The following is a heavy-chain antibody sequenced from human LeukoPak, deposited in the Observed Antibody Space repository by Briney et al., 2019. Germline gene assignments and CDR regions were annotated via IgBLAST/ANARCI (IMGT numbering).Heavy chain of an antibody. J-gene: IGHJ4*02. D-gene: IGHD4-17*01. CDR3: ARESVTTTDY. Sequence: SETLSLTCTVSGGSISSYYWSWIRQPPGKGLEWIGESNHSGSTNYNPSLKSRVTISVDTSKNQFSLKLSSVTAADTAVYYCARESVTTTDYWGQGTLVTVSS. CDR1: GGSISSYY. V-gene: IGHV4-34*01. CDR2: SNHSGST.